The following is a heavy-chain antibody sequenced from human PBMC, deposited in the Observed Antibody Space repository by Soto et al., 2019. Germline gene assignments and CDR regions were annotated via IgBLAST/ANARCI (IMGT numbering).Heavy chain of an antibody. CDR2: IWYDGSNK. CDR3: ARILGYCSGGSCYSSPDENYASYYYYGMDV. V-gene: IGHV3-33*01. Sequence: QVQLVESGGGVVQPGRSLRLSCAASGFTFSSYGMHWVRQAPGKGLEWVAVIWYDGSNKYYADSVKGRFTISRDNSKNTLYLQMNSLRDEDTAVYYCARILGYCSGGSCYSSPDENYASYYYYGMDVWGQGTTVTVSS. J-gene: IGHJ6*02. D-gene: IGHD2-15*01. CDR1: GFTFSSYG.